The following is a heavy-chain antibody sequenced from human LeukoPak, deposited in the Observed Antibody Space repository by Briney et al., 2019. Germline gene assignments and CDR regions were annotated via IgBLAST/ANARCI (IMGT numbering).Heavy chain of an antibody. CDR2: IYPGDSDT. J-gene: IGHJ4*02. Sequence: GESLKISCKGSGYTFSSYWIGWVRQMPGKSLEWMGIIYPGDSDTRYSPSLQGQVTISVDTSIGTAYLQWSSLKASDTAIYYCARQNDFRLDYWGQGTLVTVSS. D-gene: IGHD3-3*01. CDR1: GYTFSSYW. V-gene: IGHV5-51*01. CDR3: ARQNDFRLDY.